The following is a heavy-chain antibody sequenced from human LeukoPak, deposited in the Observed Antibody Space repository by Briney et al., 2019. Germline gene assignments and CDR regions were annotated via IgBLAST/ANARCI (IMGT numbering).Heavy chain of an antibody. D-gene: IGHD5-12*01. Sequence: KTSETLSLTCTVSGGSISSSSYYWGWIRQPPGKGLEWIGSIYYSGSTYYNPSLKSRVTISVDTSKNQFSLKLSSVTAADTAVYYCARSKSGYDDAFDIWGQGTMVTVSS. CDR3: ARSKSGYDDAFDI. CDR1: GGSISSSSYY. V-gene: IGHV4-39*07. CDR2: IYYSGST. J-gene: IGHJ3*02.